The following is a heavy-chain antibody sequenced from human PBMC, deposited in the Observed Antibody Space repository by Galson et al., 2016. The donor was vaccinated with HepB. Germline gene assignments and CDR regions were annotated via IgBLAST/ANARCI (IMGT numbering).Heavy chain of an antibody. Sequence: SVKVSCKASGGTFSSCAINWVRQAPGQGLEWMGGIIPLFGITNYTQTLRGRVTITADESANTAYMELSSLRSEDTAVYYCARGRRYYDPSFNDALDIWGQGTLVTVSS. CDR3: ARGRRYYDPSFNDALDI. CDR2: IIPLFGIT. J-gene: IGHJ3*02. CDR1: GGTFSSCA. D-gene: IGHD3-16*01. V-gene: IGHV1-69*13.